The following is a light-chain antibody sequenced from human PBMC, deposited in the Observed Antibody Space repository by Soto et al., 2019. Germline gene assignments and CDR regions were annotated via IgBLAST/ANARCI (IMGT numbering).Light chain of an antibody. CDR3: QQYNNWWT. J-gene: IGKJ1*01. CDR2: GAS. CDR1: QSVSSN. Sequence: EKVMTQSPVTLSVSPGERAPLSCRASQSVSSNLAWYQQKPGRAPRLLIYGASTRATGIPARFSGSGSGTEFTLTISSLQSEDFAVYYCQQYNNWWTFGQGTKVEIK. V-gene: IGKV3-15*01.